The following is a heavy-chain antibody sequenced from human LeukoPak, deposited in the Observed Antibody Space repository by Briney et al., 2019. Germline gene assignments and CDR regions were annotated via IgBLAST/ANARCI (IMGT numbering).Heavy chain of an antibody. V-gene: IGHV1-8*02. J-gene: IGHJ4*02. CDR3: ARVSSSSYLGFDY. CDR1: GGTFSSYA. D-gene: IGHD6-13*01. CDR2: MNPNSGNA. Sequence: GASVKVSCKASGGTFSSYAISWVRQATGQGLEWMGWMNPNSGNAGYAQKFQGRVTMTRNTSISTAYMELSSLRSEDTAVYYCARVSSSSYLGFDYWGQGTLVTVSS.